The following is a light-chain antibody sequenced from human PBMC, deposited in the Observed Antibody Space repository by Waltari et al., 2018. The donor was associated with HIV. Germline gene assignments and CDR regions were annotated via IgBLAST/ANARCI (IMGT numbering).Light chain of an antibody. Sequence: QSTLTQPVSVSGSPGQSTTISCTGTSSDGFNYNYVSWYQQHPDRAPKLMSYVVSNRPSGVPNRFSGSKSGNTASVTISGLQAEDEADYYCSSYTRSSTYVFGTGTKVTVL. CDR3: SSYTRSSTYV. V-gene: IGLV2-14*01. CDR1: SSDGFNYNY. J-gene: IGLJ1*01. CDR2: VVS.